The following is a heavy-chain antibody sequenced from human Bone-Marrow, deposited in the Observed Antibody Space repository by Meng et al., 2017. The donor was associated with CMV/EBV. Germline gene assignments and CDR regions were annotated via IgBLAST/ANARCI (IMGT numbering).Heavy chain of an antibody. CDR3: ARARWLHLGLPVAP. CDR1: GFSLSSSGVG. CDR2: IYWNDDK. J-gene: IGHJ5*02. D-gene: IGHD5-24*01. Sequence: SGPTLVKPTQTLTLTCTFSGFSLSSSGVGVGWIRQPPGETLEWLALIYWNDDKRHSPSLKSRLTISMDISKNQVVLTMTNMDPVDTATYYCARARWLHLGLPVAPWGHGILVTVSS. V-gene: IGHV2-5*01.